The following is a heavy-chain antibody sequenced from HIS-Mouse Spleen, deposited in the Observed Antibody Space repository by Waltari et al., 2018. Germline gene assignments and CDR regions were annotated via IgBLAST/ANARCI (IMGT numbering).Heavy chain of an antibody. D-gene: IGHD7-27*01. J-gene: IGHJ4*02. CDR1: GFTFSSYA. V-gene: IGHV3-30*04. CDR3: ARDRLGIDD. CDR2: ISYDGRNK. Sequence: QVQLVESGGGVVQPGRSLRLSCAASGFTFSSYAMHWVGQAPGKGLWWVAVISYDGRNKYYADSVKGRFTISRDNSKNTLYLKMNSLRAEDTAVYYCARDRLGIDDWGQGTLVTVSS.